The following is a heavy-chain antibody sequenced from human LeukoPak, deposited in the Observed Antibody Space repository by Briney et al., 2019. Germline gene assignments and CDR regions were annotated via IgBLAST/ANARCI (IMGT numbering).Heavy chain of an antibody. D-gene: IGHD1-26*01. J-gene: IGHJ4*02. Sequence: GGSLRLSCAASGFTFSSYGMSWVRQAPGKGLEWVSAISGSGGSTYYADSVKGRFTISRDNSKNTLYLQMNSLRAGDTAVYYCAKDFERSVGAAEPFDYWGQGTLVTVSS. CDR2: ISGSGGST. CDR1: GFTFSSYG. CDR3: AKDFERSVGAAEPFDY. V-gene: IGHV3-23*01.